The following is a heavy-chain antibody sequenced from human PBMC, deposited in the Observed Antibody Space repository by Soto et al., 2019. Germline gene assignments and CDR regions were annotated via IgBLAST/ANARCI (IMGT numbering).Heavy chain of an antibody. CDR3: ARDGGTTSGYFLH. V-gene: IGHV1-18*01. Sequence: QVQLVQSGAEVKKPGASVKVSCKASGYTFTSYGISWLRRAPGQGLEWMGWTYNGNTNYAQNFQGRVSMTTDTSTSTAYMELRSLRSDDTAVYYCARDGGTTSGYFLHWGQGTLVTVSS. J-gene: IGHJ1*01. CDR1: GYTFTSYG. CDR2: TYNGNT. D-gene: IGHD1-7*01.